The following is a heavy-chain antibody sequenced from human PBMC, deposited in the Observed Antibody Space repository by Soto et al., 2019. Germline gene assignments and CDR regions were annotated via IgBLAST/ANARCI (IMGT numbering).Heavy chain of an antibody. D-gene: IGHD3-22*01. CDR2: INHSGST. Sequence: SETLSLTCAVYGGSFSGYYWSWIRQPPGKGLEWIGEINHSGSTNYNPSLKSRVTISVDTSKNQFSLKLSSVTAADTAVYYCAGTYYYDSSGYEVIWGQGTLVTVSS. CDR3: AGTYYYDSSGYEVI. CDR1: GGSFSGYY. V-gene: IGHV4-34*01. J-gene: IGHJ4*02.